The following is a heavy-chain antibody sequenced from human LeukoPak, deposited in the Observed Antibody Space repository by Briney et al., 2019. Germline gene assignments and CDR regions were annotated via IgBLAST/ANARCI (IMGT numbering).Heavy chain of an antibody. CDR2: IYYSGST. J-gene: IGHJ4*02. CDR3: ARVSSQVGTTSQYYFDY. D-gene: IGHD1/OR15-1a*01. V-gene: IGHV4-59*01. Sequence: PSETLSLTCTVSGGSIRNYYWSWIRQPPGKGLEWIGYIYYSGSTSYNPSLKSRVTISVDTSKNQFSLKLSSVTAADTAVYYCARVSSQVGTTSQYYFDYWGQGTLVTVSS. CDR1: GGSIRNYY.